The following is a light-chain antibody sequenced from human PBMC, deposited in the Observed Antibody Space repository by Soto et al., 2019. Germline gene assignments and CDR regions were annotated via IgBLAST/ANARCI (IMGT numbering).Light chain of an antibody. Sequence: IQLTQSPASLSASVGERVTITCRASQDIRGALAWYQQSPGKPPQLLIYDASTLESGVPSRFSGSSSGTHFTLTISSLQPEDFATYYCQQFLSYPITFGQGTRLEIK. CDR3: QQFLSYPIT. CDR1: QDIRGA. V-gene: IGKV1-13*02. CDR2: DAS. J-gene: IGKJ5*01.